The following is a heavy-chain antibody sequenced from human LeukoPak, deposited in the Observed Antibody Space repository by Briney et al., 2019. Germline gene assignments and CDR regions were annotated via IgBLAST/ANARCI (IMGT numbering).Heavy chain of an antibody. Sequence: GGSLRLSCAASGYTFSPYWMHWVRQVPGKGLVWVSRITDVSTSTYADSVKGRFTISRDNARNTVYLQMNSLRAEDTAVYYRARGGVSSLDYWGQGTLVTVSS. CDR2: ITDVSTS. V-gene: IGHV3-74*01. CDR1: GYTFSPYW. J-gene: IGHJ4*02. D-gene: IGHD5/OR15-5a*01. CDR3: ARGGVSSLDY.